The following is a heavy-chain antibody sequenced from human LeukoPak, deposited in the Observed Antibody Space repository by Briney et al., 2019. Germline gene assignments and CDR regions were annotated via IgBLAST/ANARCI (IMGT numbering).Heavy chain of an antibody. Sequence: GGSLRLSCTTSGFIFSNYAVNWVRQAPGKGLEWVAVISYDGSNKYYADSVKGRFTISRDNSKNTLYLQMNSLRTEDTAVYYCAKLLGGGDCYYCEAYWGQGTLVTVSS. J-gene: IGHJ4*02. CDR3: AKLLGGGDCYYCEAY. V-gene: IGHV3-30*18. CDR2: ISYDGSNK. CDR1: GFIFSNYA. D-gene: IGHD2-21*02.